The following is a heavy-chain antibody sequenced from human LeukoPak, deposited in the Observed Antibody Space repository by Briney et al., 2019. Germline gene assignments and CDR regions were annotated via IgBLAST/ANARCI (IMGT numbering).Heavy chain of an antibody. CDR2: ISYDGSNK. CDR3: AKEQHDY. Sequence: PGGSLRLSCAASGFTFSSYGMHWVRQAPGKGLEWVAVISYDGSNKYYADSVKGRFTISRDNSKNTLYLQMNSLRAEDTAVYYCAKEQHDYWGQGTLVTVSS. CDR1: GFTFSSYG. V-gene: IGHV3-30*18. J-gene: IGHJ4*02.